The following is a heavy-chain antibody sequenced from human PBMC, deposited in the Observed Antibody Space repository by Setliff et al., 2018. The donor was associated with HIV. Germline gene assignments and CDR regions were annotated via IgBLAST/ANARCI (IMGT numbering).Heavy chain of an antibody. D-gene: IGHD5-18*01. CDR2: ILYDGSTK. Sequence: GGSLRLSCAASGFSFNRNNMHWVRQPPGKGLEWVAFILYDGSTKNYADSVQGRFTISRDNSKNTLDLHLSSLRAEDTALYYCVKSKSDMDTAMVGHWGQGTLVTVSS. V-gene: IGHV3-30*02. CDR3: VKSKSDMDTAMVGH. CDR1: GFSFNRNN. J-gene: IGHJ4*02.